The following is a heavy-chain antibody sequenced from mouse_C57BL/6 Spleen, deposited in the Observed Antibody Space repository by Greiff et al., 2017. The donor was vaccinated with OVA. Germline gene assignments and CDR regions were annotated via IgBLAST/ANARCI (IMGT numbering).Heavy chain of an antibody. CDR2: ISYDGSN. V-gene: IGHV3-6*01. CDR3: ARELEGKNFDY. CDR1: GYSITSGYY. J-gene: IGHJ2*01. Sequence: ESGPGLVKPSQSLSLTCSVTGYSITSGYYWNWIRQFPGNKLEWMGYISYDGSNNYNPSLKNRISITRDTSKNQFFLKLNSVTTEDTATYYCARELEGKNFDYWGQGTTLTVSS.